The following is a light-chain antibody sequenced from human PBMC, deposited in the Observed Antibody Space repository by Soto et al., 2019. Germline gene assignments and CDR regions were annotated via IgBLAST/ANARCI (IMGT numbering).Light chain of an antibody. V-gene: IGKV4-1*01. Sequence: DIVMTQSPDSLAVSLGERATINCKSSQSVLYSSSNKNYLAWYQQKPGQSPKLLIYWASTRETGVPDRFSGSGSVTDFTITISRLQDDAVEVYYCQQYSSAPLTFGGGTKVEIK. CDR1: QSVLYSSSNKNY. CDR3: QQYSSAPLT. CDR2: WAS. J-gene: IGKJ4*01.